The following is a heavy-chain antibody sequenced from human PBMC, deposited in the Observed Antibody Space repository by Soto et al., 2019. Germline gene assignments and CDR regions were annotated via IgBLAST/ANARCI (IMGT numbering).Heavy chain of an antibody. Sequence: SETLSLTCTVSGGSISSYYWSWIRQPPGEGLEWIGEINHSGSTNYNPSLKSRVTILVDTSKNQVSLKLRSVTAADTAVYFCAGDIAARVDVWGQGTTVTVSS. CDR2: INHSGST. J-gene: IGHJ6*02. CDR1: GGSISSYY. CDR3: AGDIAARVDV. D-gene: IGHD6-6*01. V-gene: IGHV4-59*12.